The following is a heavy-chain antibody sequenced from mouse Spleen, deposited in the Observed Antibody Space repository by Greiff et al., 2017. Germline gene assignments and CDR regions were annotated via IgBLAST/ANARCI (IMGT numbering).Heavy chain of an antibody. Sequence: EVHLVESGGGLVKPGGSLKLSCAASGFTFSDYGMHWVRQAPEKGLEWVAYISSGSSTIYYADTVKGRFTISRDNAKNTLFLQMTSLRSEDTAMYYCARWGYGNWYFDVWGAGTTVTVSS. CDR1: GFTFSDYG. CDR2: ISSGSSTI. CDR3: ARWGYGNWYFDV. J-gene: IGHJ1*01. V-gene: IGHV5-17*01. D-gene: IGHD2-1*01.